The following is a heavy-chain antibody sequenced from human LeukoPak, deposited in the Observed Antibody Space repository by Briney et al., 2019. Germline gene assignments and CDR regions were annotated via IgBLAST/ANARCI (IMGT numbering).Heavy chain of an antibody. V-gene: IGHV3-20*04. J-gene: IGHJ6*03. CDR1: GFTFDDYG. D-gene: IGHD1-26*01. Sequence: GGSLRLSCAASGFTFDDYGMSWVRQAPGKGLEWVSGINWNGGSTGYADSVKGRFTISRDNAKNSLYLQMDSLRVEDTAEYYCARDPYSGNYGAYYYYYMDVWGKGTTVTVSS. CDR2: INWNGGST. CDR3: ARDPYSGNYGAYYYYYMDV.